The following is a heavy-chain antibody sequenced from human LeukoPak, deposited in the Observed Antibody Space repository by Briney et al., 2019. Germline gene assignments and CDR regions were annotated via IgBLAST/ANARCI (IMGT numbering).Heavy chain of an antibody. CDR1: GFTVSTNY. CDR2: IHSDGNT. J-gene: IGHJ4*02. V-gene: IGHV3-66*01. Sequence: GGSLRLSCVVSGFTVSTNYMNWVRQVPGKGLEWVSIIHSDGNTYYADSVKGRFTISTDSSKNTLYLQMNSLRAEDTAVYYCAKFGGYWGQGTLVTVSS. CDR3: AKFGGY. D-gene: IGHD4-23*01.